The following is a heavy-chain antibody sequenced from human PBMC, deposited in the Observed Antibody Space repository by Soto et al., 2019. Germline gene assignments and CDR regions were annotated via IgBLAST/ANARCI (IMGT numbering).Heavy chain of an antibody. CDR3: ARHGAQLLWFGELSNYYGMDV. CDR2: IYPGDSDT. J-gene: IGHJ6*02. Sequence: GASLKISCKGSGYSFTSYWIGWVRQMPGKGLEWMGIIYPGDSDTRYSPSFQGQVTISADKSISTAYLQWSSLKASDTAMYYCARHGAQLLWFGELSNYYGMDVWGQGTTVTVSS. V-gene: IGHV5-51*01. CDR1: GYSFTSYW. D-gene: IGHD3-10*01.